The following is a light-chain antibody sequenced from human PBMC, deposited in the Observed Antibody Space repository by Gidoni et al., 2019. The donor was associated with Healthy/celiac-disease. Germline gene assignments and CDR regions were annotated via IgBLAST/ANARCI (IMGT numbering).Light chain of an antibody. CDR2: AAS. CDR3: QQSYSTPVT. V-gene: IGKV1-39*01. Sequence: DIQMTQSPSSLSASVGDRVTITCRASQSISSYLNWYQQKPGNAPKLPIYAASSLQSGVPSRFSGSGSGTDFTLTISSLQPEDFATYYCQQSYSTPVTFXQXTKVEIK. CDR1: QSISSY. J-gene: IGKJ1*01.